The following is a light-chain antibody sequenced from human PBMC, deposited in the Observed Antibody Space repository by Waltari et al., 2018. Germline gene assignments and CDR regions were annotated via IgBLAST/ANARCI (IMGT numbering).Light chain of an antibody. CDR3: GSYVSSSTFV. J-gene: IGLJ1*01. CDR2: DVT. CDR1: RSEVGGFNH. V-gene: IGLV2-14*03. Sequence: QSALSQPASVSGSPGQSITISCTGTRSEVGGFNHVSWYQQLPGKVPKLIIFDVTSRPSGVSSRFSGYKSDNTASLTISGLQADDEAEYFCGSYVSSSTFVFGSGTKVTVL.